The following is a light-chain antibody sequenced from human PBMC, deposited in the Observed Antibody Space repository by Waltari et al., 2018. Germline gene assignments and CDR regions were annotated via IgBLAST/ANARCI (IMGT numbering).Light chain of an antibody. Sequence: QVPLSPSTVSASVGDSVAITCRASQSISSWLAWYQQKPGKAPEIMINKAFSLESGVPSRFSGSGSGTEFTLTITSLQPDDFATYDCQQYITYPWTFGQGTKVEIK. CDR3: QQYITYPWT. CDR2: KAF. CDR1: QSISSW. V-gene: IGKV1-5*03. J-gene: IGKJ1*01.